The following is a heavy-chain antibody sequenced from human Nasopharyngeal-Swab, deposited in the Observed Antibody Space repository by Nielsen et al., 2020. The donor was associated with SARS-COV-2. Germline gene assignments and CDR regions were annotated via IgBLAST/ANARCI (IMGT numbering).Heavy chain of an antibody. J-gene: IGHJ2*01. Sequence: GGSLRLSCAASGFTLSDYHMEWVRQAPGKGLEWIGRSKKKGKGVDYAASVKGRFTVSRDDSKNSLYLQMDSLKTEDTAVYYCARESWYFDLWGRSTLVTVSS. CDR2: SKKKGKGV. CDR1: GFTLSDYH. V-gene: IGHV3-72*01. CDR3: ARESWYFDL.